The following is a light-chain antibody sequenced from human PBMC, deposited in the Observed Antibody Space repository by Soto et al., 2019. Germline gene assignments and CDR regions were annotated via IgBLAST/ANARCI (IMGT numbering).Light chain of an antibody. CDR1: QSMGSN. J-gene: IGKJ1*01. CDR2: GAS. CDR3: QQYGNSPQT. Sequence: EIVMTQSPATVSVSPGERATLSCRASQSMGSNVAWYQQKPGQAPRLLMYGASTRATGIPARFSGSGSGTDFTLTISRLEPEDFAVYYCQQYGNSPQTFGQGTKVDI. V-gene: IGKV3-15*01.